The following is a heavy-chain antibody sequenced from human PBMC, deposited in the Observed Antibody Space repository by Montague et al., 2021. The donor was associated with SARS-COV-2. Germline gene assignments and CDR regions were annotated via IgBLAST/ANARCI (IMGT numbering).Heavy chain of an antibody. D-gene: IGHD3-10*01. CDR2: INQSRRT. V-gene: IGHV4-34*01. Sequence: SETLSLTCSRQGSSYTGDDRRSTRLNPSNHPDSYAEINQSRRTNNNPSLKSRVIISVDTSKNQFSLKLSSVTAADTAVYYCARRGSSVWGVTVSAELDYWGQGILVIVSA. CDR1: GSSYTGDD. J-gene: IGHJ4*02. CDR3: ARRGSSVWGVTVSAELDY.